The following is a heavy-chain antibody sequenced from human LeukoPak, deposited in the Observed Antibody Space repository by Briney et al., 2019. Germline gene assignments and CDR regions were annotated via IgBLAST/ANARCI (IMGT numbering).Heavy chain of an antibody. CDR3: ARENTDYDILTGPFDC. CDR1: GGSISNYY. V-gene: IGHV4-59*01. J-gene: IGHJ4*02. Sequence: PSETLSLTCTVSGGSISNYYWSWIRQPPGKGLEWIGYVDYSGSTNYSPSLRSRVTISVDTSKKQISLKLSSVTAADTAIYFCARENTDYDILTGPFDCWGQGTLVTVSS. D-gene: IGHD3-9*01. CDR2: VDYSGST.